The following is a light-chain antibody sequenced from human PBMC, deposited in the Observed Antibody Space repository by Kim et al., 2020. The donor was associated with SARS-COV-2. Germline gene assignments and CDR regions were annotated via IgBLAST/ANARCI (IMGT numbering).Light chain of an antibody. V-gene: IGLV3-1*01. CDR3: QAWDSITEV. Sequence: VSPGQTARITCSGDKLGDKYACWYRQKPGQSPVLVIYQDSKRPSGIPERFAGSDSGNTATLTISGTQAMDEADYYGQAWDSITEVFGGGTQLTVL. CDR2: QDS. J-gene: IGLJ3*02. CDR1: KLGDKY.